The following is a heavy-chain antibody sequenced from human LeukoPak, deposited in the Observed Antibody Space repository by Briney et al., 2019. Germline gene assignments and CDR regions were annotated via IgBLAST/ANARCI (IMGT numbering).Heavy chain of an antibody. CDR1: GGSISSYY. CDR3: ARIHYCGSGSYYKGYSIGDLYNWFDP. D-gene: IGHD3-10*01. V-gene: IGHV4-59*01. Sequence: SETLSLTCTVSGGSISSYYWSWIRQPPGKGLEWIGYIYYSGSTNYNPSLKSRVTISVDTSKNQFSLKLSSVTAADTAVYYCARIHYCGSGSYYKGYSIGDLYNWFDPWGQGTLVTVSS. CDR2: IYYSGST. J-gene: IGHJ5*02.